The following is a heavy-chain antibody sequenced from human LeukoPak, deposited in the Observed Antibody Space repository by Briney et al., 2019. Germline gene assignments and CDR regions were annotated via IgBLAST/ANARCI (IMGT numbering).Heavy chain of an antibody. CDR2: ISHDGSNK. CDR1: GLTFGSYA. D-gene: IGHD6-19*01. V-gene: IGHV3-30-3*01. Sequence: GRFLRLSCVAPGLTFGSYAMHWVRQAPGKGLEWVALISHDGSNKDYAVSVKGRFTISRDNSKNTLYLQRNSLRGEDTAVYYCARDQRDSGCNIDGWGQGTQVTVSS. J-gene: IGHJ4*02. CDR3: ARDQRDSGCNIDG.